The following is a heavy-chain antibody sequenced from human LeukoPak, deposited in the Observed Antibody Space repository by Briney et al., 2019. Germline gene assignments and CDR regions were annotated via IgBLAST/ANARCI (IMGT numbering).Heavy chain of an antibody. CDR3: ARLGDDGDGGYDYLWYFDL. CDR2: IYSGGST. Sequence: GGSLRLSCAASGFTVSSNYMSWVRQAPGKGLEWASVIYSGGSTYYADSVKGRFTISRDNSKNTLYLQMNSLRAEDTAVYYCARLGDDGDGGYDYLWYFDLWGRGTLVTVSS. D-gene: IGHD5-12*01. CDR1: GFTVSSNY. J-gene: IGHJ2*01. V-gene: IGHV3-53*01.